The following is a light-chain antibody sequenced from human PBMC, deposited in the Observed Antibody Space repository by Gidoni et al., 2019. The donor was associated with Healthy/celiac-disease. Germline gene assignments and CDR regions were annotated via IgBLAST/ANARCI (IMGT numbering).Light chain of an antibody. J-gene: IGKJ2*01. CDR2: WES. CDR1: QSVLYSSNNKNY. Sequence: DIVMTQSPDSLAVSLGERATIHCKSSQSVLYSSNNKNYLAWYQQKPGQPPKLLIYWESTRESGVPDRFSGSGSGTDFTLTISSLQAEDVAVYYCQQYYSTPYTFGQGTKLELK. CDR3: QQYYSTPYT. V-gene: IGKV4-1*01.